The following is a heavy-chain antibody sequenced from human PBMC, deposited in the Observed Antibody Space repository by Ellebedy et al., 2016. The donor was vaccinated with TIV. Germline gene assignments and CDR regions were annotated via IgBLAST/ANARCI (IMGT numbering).Heavy chain of an antibody. CDR1: GFVFSAYS. V-gene: IGHV3-48*02. CDR2: ILDSGANE. Sequence: GGSLRLXCAASGFVFSAYSMMWVRQAPGRGLEWVAWILDSGANEKYADSVRGRFTVSRDNAKNSLHLQMNSLRDEDTALYYCARWKERQYEILDYWGQGALVTVSS. CDR3: ARWKERQYEILDY. D-gene: IGHD1-1*01. J-gene: IGHJ4*02.